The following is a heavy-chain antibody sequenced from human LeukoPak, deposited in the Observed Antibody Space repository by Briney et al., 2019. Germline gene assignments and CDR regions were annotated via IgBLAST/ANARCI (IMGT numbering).Heavy chain of an antibody. CDR3: AGGHQRFGELLGDY. D-gene: IGHD3-10*01. J-gene: IGHJ4*02. CDR2: IWYDGTIK. Sequence: PGGSLRLSCAASGFTFSDYGMHWVRQAPGKGLEWVANIWYDGTIKNYADSVKGRFTISRDNSKNMLYLQMNSLRGEDAAVYYCAGGHQRFGELLGDYWGQGTLVTVSS. CDR1: GFTFSDYG. V-gene: IGHV3-33*01.